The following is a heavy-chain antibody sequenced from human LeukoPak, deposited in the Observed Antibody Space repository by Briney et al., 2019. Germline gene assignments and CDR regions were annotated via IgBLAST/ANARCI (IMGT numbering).Heavy chain of an antibody. CDR2: IHGSGTT. J-gene: IGHJ4*02. D-gene: IGHD7-27*01. V-gene: IGHV4-59*11. CDR1: GISISRHY. Sequence: PSETLSLTCTVSGISISRHYWTWIRQSPGKGLEWIAYIHGSGTTNYNPSLKSRVTMSMDTSNNQFSLNLTSVTTTDTAVYYCARDTGLDFDYWGQGTLVTVSS. CDR3: ARDTGLDFDY.